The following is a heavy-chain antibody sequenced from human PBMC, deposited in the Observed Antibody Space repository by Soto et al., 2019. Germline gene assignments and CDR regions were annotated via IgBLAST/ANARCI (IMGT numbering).Heavy chain of an antibody. CDR3: ARRSVVVPAAPYYYDGMDV. V-gene: IGHV1-18*04. Sequence: QVQLVQSGAEVKKPGASVKVSCKASGYTFTSYGISWVRQAPGQVLEWMGWISAYNGNTNYAQKLQGRVTMTTDTSTNTAYMERRSLRSDDTAVYYCARRSVVVPAAPYYYDGMDVWGQGTTVTVSS. J-gene: IGHJ6*02. D-gene: IGHD2-2*01. CDR2: ISAYNGNT. CDR1: GYTFTSYG.